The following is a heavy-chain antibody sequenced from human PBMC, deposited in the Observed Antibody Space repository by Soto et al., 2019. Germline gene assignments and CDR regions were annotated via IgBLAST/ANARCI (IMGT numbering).Heavy chain of an antibody. CDR3: ARGNYYYDSSGPMDV. V-gene: IGHV4-59*01. J-gene: IGHJ6*02. CDR2: IYYSGST. CDR1: GGSISSYY. Sequence: PSETLSLTCTVSGGSISSYYWSWIRQPPGKGLEWIGYIYYSGSTNYNPSLKSRVTISVDTSKNQFSLKLSSVTAADTAVYYCARGNYYYDSSGPMDVWGQGTTVTVSS. D-gene: IGHD3-22*01.